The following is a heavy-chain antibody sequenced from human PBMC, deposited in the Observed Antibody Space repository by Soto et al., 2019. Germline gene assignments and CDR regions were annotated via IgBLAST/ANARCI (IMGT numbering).Heavy chain of an antibody. J-gene: IGHJ4*02. CDR3: ASSRPPYDSSGYQPLSTYYFDY. D-gene: IGHD3-22*01. CDR1: GFTFSSYA. CDR2: ISGSGGST. V-gene: IGHV3-23*01. Sequence: EVQLLESGGGLVQPGGSLRLSCAASGFTFSSYAMSWVRQAPGKGLEWVSAISGSGGSTYYADSVKGRFTISRDNSKNTLYLQMNSLRAEDTAVYYCASSRPPYDSSGYQPLSTYYFDYWGQGTLVTVSS.